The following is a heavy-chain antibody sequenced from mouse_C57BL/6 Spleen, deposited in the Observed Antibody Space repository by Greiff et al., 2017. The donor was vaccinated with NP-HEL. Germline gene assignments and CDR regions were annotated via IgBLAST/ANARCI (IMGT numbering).Heavy chain of an antibody. CDR1: GYTFTSYW. J-gene: IGHJ4*01. D-gene: IGHD1-1*01. CDR2: IAPSSGGT. CDR3: ARRCVLLVIDD. V-gene: IGHV1-72*01. Sequence: QVQLKQPGAELVKPGASVKLSCKASGYTFTSYWMPWVQQRPGQGLEWIGRIAPSSGGTKYNEKFKGKATLSVDKPTSTAYMQLSNLTSEDSAVYYCARRCVLLVIDDWGQGPSVTFA.